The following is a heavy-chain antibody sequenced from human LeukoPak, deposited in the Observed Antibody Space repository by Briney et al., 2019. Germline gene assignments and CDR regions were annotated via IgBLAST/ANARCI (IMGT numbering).Heavy chain of an antibody. D-gene: IGHD3-22*01. CDR3: ARAPYYYDREYYFDY. Sequence: GGSLRLSCAASGFTFSSYAMHWVRQAPGKGLEWVAVISYDGSNKYYADSVKGRFTISRDNAKNSLYLQMNSLRAEDTAVYYCARAPYYYDREYYFDYWGQGTLVTVSS. CDR1: GFTFSSYA. CDR2: ISYDGSNK. J-gene: IGHJ4*02. V-gene: IGHV3-30*04.